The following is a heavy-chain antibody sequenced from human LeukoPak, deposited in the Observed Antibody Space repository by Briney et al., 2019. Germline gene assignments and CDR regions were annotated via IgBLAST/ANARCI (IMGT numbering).Heavy chain of an antibody. D-gene: IGHD3-22*01. CDR3: ARDMGITMIAGGAFDI. V-gene: IGHV3-21*01. CDR1: GFTFRSYS. J-gene: IGHJ3*02. Sequence: PGGSLRLSCAASGFTFRSYSMNWVRQSPGKGLEWVSSISSSSSYIYYADSVKGRFTISRDNAKNSLYLQMNSLRAEDTAVYYCARDMGITMIAGGAFDIWGQGTMVTVSS. CDR2: ISSSSSYI.